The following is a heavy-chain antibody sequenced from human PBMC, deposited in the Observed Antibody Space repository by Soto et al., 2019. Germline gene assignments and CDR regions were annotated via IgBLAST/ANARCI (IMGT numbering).Heavy chain of an antibody. Sequence: GASVKVSCKVSGYTLTELSMHWVRQAPGKGLEWMGGFDPEDGETIYAQKFQGRVTMTEDTSTDTVYMELNSLRAEDTAVYYCAKEGIGSSSGIDPWGQGSLVTVSS. D-gene: IGHD1-26*01. CDR2: FDPEDGET. CDR3: AKEGIGSSSGIDP. CDR1: GYTLTELS. J-gene: IGHJ5*02. V-gene: IGHV1-24*01.